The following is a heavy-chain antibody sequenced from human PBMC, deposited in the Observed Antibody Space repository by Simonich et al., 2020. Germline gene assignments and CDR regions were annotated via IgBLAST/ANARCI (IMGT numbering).Heavy chain of an antibody. CDR2: IYYSGSQ. CDR3: ARQRVLMVYAIDY. Sequence: QLQLQESGPGLVKPSETLSLTCTVSGGSISSSSYYWGWVRQPPGKGLEWIGSIYYSGSQYYNPSLKSRVTISGDTSKNQFSLKLSSVTAADTAVYYCARQRVLMVYAIDYWGQGTLVTVSS. V-gene: IGHV4-39*01. CDR1: GGSISSSSYY. D-gene: IGHD2-8*01. J-gene: IGHJ4*02.